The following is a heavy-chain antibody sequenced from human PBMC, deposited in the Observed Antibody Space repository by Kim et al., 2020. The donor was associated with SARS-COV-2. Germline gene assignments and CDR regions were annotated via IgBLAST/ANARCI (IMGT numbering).Heavy chain of an antibody. D-gene: IGHD3-22*01. Sequence: ASVKVSCKASGYIFTNYAFSWVRQAPGQGLEWMGWISGYNGNTDYVHKFQGRVTLTRDTSTSTAYMELRNLRSDDTAVYYCARLQYYDSSAYYSDYWGQGTLGTVPP. CDR1: GYIFTNYA. CDR3: ARLQYYDSSAYYSDY. CDR2: ISGYNGNT. V-gene: IGHV1-18*01. J-gene: IGHJ4*02.